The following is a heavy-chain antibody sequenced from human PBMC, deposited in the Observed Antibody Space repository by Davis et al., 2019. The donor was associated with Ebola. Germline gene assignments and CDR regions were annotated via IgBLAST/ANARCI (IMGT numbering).Heavy chain of an antibody. CDR1: GYTFTGYY. J-gene: IGHJ5*02. D-gene: IGHD2-2*01. CDR2: INPNSGGT. V-gene: IGHV1-2*02. Sequence: ASVKVSCKASGYTFTGYYMHWVRQAPGQGLEWMGWINPNSGGTNYAQKFQGRVTMTRDTSISTAYMELSRLRSDDTAVYYCAREDIVVVPAAPSPNWFDPWGQGALVTVSS. CDR3: AREDIVVVPAAPSPNWFDP.